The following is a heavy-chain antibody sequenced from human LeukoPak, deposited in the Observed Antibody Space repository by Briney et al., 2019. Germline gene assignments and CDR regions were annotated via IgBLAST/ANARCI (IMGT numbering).Heavy chain of an antibody. Sequence: PSETLSLTCTVSGGSISSYYWSWIRQPPGKGLEWIGSIYHSGSTYYNPSLKSRVTISVDTSKNQFSLKLSSVTAADTAVYYCARVVGATLVHAFDIWGQGTMVTVSS. CDR1: GGSISSYY. D-gene: IGHD1-26*01. J-gene: IGHJ3*02. CDR2: IYHSGST. V-gene: IGHV4-59*01. CDR3: ARVVGATLVHAFDI.